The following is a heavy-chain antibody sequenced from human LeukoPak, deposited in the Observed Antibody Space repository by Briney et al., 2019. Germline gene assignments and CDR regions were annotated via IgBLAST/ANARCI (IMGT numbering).Heavy chain of an antibody. CDR3: ASYRYYDILTGFIPYYFDY. CDR2: MFHSGST. Sequence: SETLSLTCTVSGYSISSGHYWAWIRQSPEKGLECIATMFHSGSTYYNPSLKSRVTTSVDTSKNQFSLKVNSLTAADTAVYYCASYRYYDILTGFIPYYFDYWGQGTLVTVSS. J-gene: IGHJ4*02. CDR1: GYSISSGHY. D-gene: IGHD3-9*01. V-gene: IGHV4-38-2*02.